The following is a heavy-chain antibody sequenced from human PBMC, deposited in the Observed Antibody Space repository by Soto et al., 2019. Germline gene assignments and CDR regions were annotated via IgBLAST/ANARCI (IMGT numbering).Heavy chain of an antibody. CDR2: IMPLFGTT. J-gene: IGHJ5*02. CDR1: GGNFSSHG. CDR3: ARVSGRGWYNWFDP. V-gene: IGHV1-69*13. Sequence: SVKVSCKASGGNFSSHGISWVRQAPGQGLEFMGGIMPLFGTTNYAQKFRGRVTITADEPTSTVYMELRSLRSEDTAVYYCARVSGRGWYNWFDPWGQGTLVTVSS. D-gene: IGHD6-19*01.